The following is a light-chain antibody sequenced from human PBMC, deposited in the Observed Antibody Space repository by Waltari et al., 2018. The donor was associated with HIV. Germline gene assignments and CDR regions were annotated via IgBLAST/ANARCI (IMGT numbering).Light chain of an antibody. CDR2: RNN. CDR1: NSNLASNF. CDR3: AAWDDSLSGLV. J-gene: IGLJ2*01. V-gene: IGLV1-47*01. Sequence: QSVLTQAPSASATPGQRVTISCSVTNSNLASNFVYWYQQVPGGAPKLLIYRNNQRPSGVPDRFSGSKSVTSASLAISGLRSEDEADYYCAAWDDSLSGLVFGGRTKLTVL.